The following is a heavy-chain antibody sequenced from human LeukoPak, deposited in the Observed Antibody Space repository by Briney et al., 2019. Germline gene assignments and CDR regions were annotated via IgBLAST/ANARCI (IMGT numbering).Heavy chain of an antibody. CDR2: LYYSGSN. CDR3: ARHPFRSYYHILTGAF. D-gene: IGHD3-9*01. CDR1: GGHISRYY. J-gene: IGHJ4*02. Sequence: SETLSLTCTVSGGHISRYYWSWIRQPPGKGLEGIGYLYYSGSNHYNPPLKSRVTISVDTSKNQFSLKLSSVSAAHTRVYYCARHPFRSYYHILTGAFWGQGTLVTVSS. V-gene: IGHV4-59*08.